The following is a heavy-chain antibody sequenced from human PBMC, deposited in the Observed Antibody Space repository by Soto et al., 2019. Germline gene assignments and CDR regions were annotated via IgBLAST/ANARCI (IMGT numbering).Heavy chain of an antibody. CDR1: RFTYKFYA. V-gene: IGHV3-23*01. D-gene: IGHD2-21*02. CDR2: VTANGGST. CDR3: ASLGVGDWANYYYYYGMDV. J-gene: IGHJ6*02. Sequence: PGVSLRLSCAATRFTYKFYAMTWGLQAPWQGLKWVSAVTANGGSTYSADSVKGRFTISRDNSKNTLFLQMNSLRAEDTAVYYCASLGVGDWANYYYYYGMDVWGQGTTVTVSS.